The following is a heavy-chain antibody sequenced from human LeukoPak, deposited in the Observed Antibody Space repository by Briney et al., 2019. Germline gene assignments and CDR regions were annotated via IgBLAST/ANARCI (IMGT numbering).Heavy chain of an antibody. Sequence: SETLSLTCTVSGDSISSYYWSWIRQPPGKGLEWIGYIYYSGSTNYNPSLKSQVTISVDTSKNQFSLKLSSVTAADTAVYYCARSFGITMIDWGQGTLVTVSS. D-gene: IGHD3-22*01. CDR2: IYYSGST. CDR1: GDSISSYY. J-gene: IGHJ4*02. CDR3: ARSFGITMID. V-gene: IGHV4-59*01.